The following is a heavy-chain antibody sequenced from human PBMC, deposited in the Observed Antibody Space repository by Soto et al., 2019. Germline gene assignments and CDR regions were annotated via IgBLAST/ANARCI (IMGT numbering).Heavy chain of an antibody. Sequence: ASVELCCKASGDTFTSYDSKWVRQATGQGLEWMGWMNPNSGNTGYAQKFQGRVTMTRNTSISTAYMELSSLRSEDTAVYYCALLRAGAITSWGQGTLVTVSS. CDR3: ALLRAGAITS. CDR2: MNPNSGNT. J-gene: IGHJ5*01. V-gene: IGHV1-8*01. D-gene: IGHD1-26*01. CDR1: GDTFTSYD.